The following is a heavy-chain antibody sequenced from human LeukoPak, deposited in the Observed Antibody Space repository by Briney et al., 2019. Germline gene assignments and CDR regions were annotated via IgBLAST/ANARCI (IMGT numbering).Heavy chain of an antibody. D-gene: IGHD2-21*01. CDR1: GYTFTSYD. V-gene: IGHV1-8*01. Sequence: ASLKVSCKASGYTFTSYDINWVRQATGQGLEWMGWMNPNSGNTGYAQKFQGRVTMTRSTSISTAYMELSRLRFEDTAVYYCTRSVRNGHIDYCGQGTLVTVSS. CDR3: TRSVRNGHIDY. J-gene: IGHJ4*02. CDR2: MNPNSGNT.